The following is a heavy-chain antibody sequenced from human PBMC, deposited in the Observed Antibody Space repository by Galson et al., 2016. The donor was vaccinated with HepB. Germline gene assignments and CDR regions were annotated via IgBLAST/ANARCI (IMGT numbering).Heavy chain of an antibody. Sequence: SLRLSCAASGFTFSEYYMSWVRQAPGKGLECVSYISSSRGYTHYAESVKGRFTISRDNAKNTLYLEMNSLSAADTAVYYCARAHMLRGVITTTPFDYWGQGALVTVSS. CDR2: ISSSRGYT. D-gene: IGHD3-10*01. J-gene: IGHJ4*02. CDR1: GFTFSEYY. CDR3: ARAHMLRGVITTTPFDY. V-gene: IGHV3-11*05.